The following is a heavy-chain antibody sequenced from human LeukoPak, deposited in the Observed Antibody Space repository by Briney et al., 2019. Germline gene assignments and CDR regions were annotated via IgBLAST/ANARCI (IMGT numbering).Heavy chain of an antibody. D-gene: IGHD3-10*01. J-gene: IGHJ4*02. CDR3: ARDPLEAMVRGVNGREPYFDY. Sequence: ASVKVSCKASGYTFTGYYMHWVRQAPGQGLEWMGIINPSGGSTSYAQKFQGRVTMTRDMSTSTVYMELSSLRSEDTAVYYCARDPLEAMVRGVNGREPYFDYWGQGTLVTVSS. V-gene: IGHV1-46*01. CDR2: INPSGGST. CDR1: GYTFTGYY.